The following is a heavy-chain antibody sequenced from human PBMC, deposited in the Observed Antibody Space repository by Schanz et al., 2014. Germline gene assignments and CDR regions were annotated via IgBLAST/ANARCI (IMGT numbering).Heavy chain of an antibody. CDR1: GYTFSSNA. CDR3: ARDQASTH. CDR2: ISGSGGST. V-gene: IGHV3-23*04. Sequence: EVQLVESGGGLVQPGGSLRLSCAASGYTFSSNAMSWVRQAPGKGLEWVSTISGSGGSTYYADSVKGRFTISRDNSKNTLHLQMNSLRSEDTAIYFCARDQASTHWGQGTSVTVSS. J-gene: IGHJ6*02.